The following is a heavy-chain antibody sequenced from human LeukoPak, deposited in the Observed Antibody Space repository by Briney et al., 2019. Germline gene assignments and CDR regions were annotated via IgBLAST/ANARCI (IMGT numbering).Heavy chain of an antibody. CDR1: GGSISSGGYY. D-gene: IGHD2-2*01. J-gene: IGHJ4*02. V-gene: IGHV4-31*03. Sequence: SETLSLTCTVSGGSISSGGYYWSWIRQHPGTGLEWIGYIYYSGSTYYNPSLKSRVTISVDTSKNQFSLKLSSVTAADTAVYYCASGLVPAAPALFDYWGQGTLVTVSS. CDR3: ASGLVPAAPALFDY. CDR2: IYYSGST.